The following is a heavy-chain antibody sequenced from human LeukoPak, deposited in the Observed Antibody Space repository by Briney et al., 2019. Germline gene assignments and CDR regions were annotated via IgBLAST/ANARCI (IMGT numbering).Heavy chain of an antibody. CDR3: ARVCETNRFDP. CDR1: GYTFTDYY. J-gene: IGHJ5*02. CDR2: INPNSGGT. V-gene: IGHV1-2*06. Sequence: ASVKVSCKASGYTFTDYYVFWVRQAPGQGLEWMGRINPNSGGTNYAQKFQGRVTMTTDTSISSAYMELSRLRSDDTAIYYCARVCETNRFDPWGQGTLVTVSS.